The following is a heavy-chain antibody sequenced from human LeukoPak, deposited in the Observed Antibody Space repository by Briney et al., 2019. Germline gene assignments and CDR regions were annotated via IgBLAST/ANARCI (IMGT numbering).Heavy chain of an antibody. Sequence: ASVKVSCKASGYTFTSYGISWVRQAPGQGLEWMGWISAYNGNTNYAQKLQGRVTTTTDTSTSTAYMELRSLRSDGTAVYYCAGGYSYGPSFDYWGQGTLVTVSS. CDR3: AGGYSYGPSFDY. CDR1: GYTFTSYG. J-gene: IGHJ4*02. V-gene: IGHV1-18*01. D-gene: IGHD5-18*01. CDR2: ISAYNGNT.